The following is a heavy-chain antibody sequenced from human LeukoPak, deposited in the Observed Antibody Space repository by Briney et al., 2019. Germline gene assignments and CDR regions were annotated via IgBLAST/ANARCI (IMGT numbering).Heavy chain of an antibody. V-gene: IGHV3-74*01. CDR1: AFSLNAYN. CDR2: INDDGSDT. J-gene: IGHJ5*02. CDR3: VRGGPSTWS. D-gene: IGHD2-15*01. Sequence: GGSLRLSCAASAFSLNAYNMNWVRQVPGKRPVWVSRINDDGSDTIYADSVRGRFTISRDDAKNTVYLQMNNLRAEDTAVYYCVRGGPSTWSWGQGTLVTVSS.